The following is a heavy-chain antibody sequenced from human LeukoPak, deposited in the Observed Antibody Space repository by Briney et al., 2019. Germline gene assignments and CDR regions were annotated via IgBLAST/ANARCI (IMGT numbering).Heavy chain of an antibody. V-gene: IGHV4-39*01. Sequence: LETLSLTCTVSGGSISSSSYYWGWIRQPPGKGLEWIGSIYYSGSTYYNPSLKSRVTISVDTSKNQFSLKLSSVTAADTAVYYCARRYGSGSLQYYFDYWGQGTLVTVSS. J-gene: IGHJ4*02. D-gene: IGHD3-10*01. CDR2: IYYSGST. CDR3: ARRYGSGSLQYYFDY. CDR1: GGSISSSSYY.